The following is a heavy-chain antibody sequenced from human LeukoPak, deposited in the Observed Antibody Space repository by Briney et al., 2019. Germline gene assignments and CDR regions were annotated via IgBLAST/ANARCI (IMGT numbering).Heavy chain of an antibody. D-gene: IGHD3-10*01. CDR3: AKILILLWFGEADI. Sequence: GGSLRLSCAASGFTFSSYAMSWVRQAPAKGLEWVSAISGSGGSTYYADSVKGRFTISRDNSKNTLYLQMNSLRAKDTAVYYCAKILILLWFGEADIWGQGTMVTVSS. CDR2: ISGSGGST. CDR1: GFTFSSYA. J-gene: IGHJ3*02. V-gene: IGHV3-23*01.